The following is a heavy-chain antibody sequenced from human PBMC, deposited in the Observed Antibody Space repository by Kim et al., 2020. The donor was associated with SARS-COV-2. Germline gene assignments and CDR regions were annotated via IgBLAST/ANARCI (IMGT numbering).Heavy chain of an antibody. V-gene: IGHV5-51*01. CDR3: ARHLRGRDGYYYFDY. CDR2: IYPGDSDT. CDR1: GYSFTSYW. J-gene: IGHJ4*02. D-gene: IGHD5-12*01. Sequence: GESLKISCKGSGYSFTSYWIGWVRQMPGKGLEWMGIIYPGDSDTRYSPSFQGQVTISADKSISTAYLQWSSLKASDTAMYYCARHLRGRDGYYYFDYWGQGTLVTVSS.